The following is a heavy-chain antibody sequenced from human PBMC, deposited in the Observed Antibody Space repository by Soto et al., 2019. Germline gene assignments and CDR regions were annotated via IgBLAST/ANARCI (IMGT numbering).Heavy chain of an antibody. V-gene: IGHV3-30*18. CDR3: AKGSTRWLESLLHY. D-gene: IGHD5-12*01. Sequence: LRLSCAASGFTFNIFGMHWVRQAPGKGLEWVALISNDGTNKYYADSVRGRFTISRDSSKNTVFLQMDSLRADDTAVYYCAKGSTRWLESLLHYWGQGTLVTVSS. CDR1: GFTFNIFG. J-gene: IGHJ4*02. CDR2: ISNDGTNK.